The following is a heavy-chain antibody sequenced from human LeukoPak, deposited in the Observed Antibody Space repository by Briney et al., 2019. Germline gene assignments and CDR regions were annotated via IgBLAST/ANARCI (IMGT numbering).Heavy chain of an antibody. V-gene: IGHV3-33*06. CDR3: AKDLTWMLGRFDS. CDR1: GFTFSSYG. D-gene: IGHD2-2*03. Sequence: GKSLRLSCAASGFTFSSYGMHWVRQAPGKGLEWIAVIWFDGDNKYYADSVKGRFTISRDNSKNTLYLQMNSLRAEDTAVYYCAKDLTWMLGRFDSWGQGNLVTVSS. CDR2: IWFDGDNK. J-gene: IGHJ4*02.